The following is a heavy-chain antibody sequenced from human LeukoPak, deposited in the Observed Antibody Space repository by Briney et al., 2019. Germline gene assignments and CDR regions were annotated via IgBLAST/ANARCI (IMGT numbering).Heavy chain of an antibody. Sequence: PGGSLRLSCAASGFTFSSYSMNWVRQAPGKGLEWVSSISSSSSYIYYADSVKGRFTISRDNAKNSLYLQMNSLRAEDTAVYYCARRGYCSSTSCLTSVNFDYWGQGTLVTVSS. CDR3: ARRGYCSSTSCLTSVNFDY. CDR1: GFTFSSYS. D-gene: IGHD2-2*01. V-gene: IGHV3-21*01. CDR2: ISSSSSYI. J-gene: IGHJ4*02.